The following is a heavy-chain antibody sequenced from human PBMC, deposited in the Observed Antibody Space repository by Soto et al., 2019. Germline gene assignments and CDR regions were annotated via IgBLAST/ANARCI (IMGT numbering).Heavy chain of an antibody. CDR2: IYYSGNT. CDR1: GGSISSYY. J-gene: IGHJ4*02. CDR3: ARHYGSGTYPLDY. V-gene: IGHV4-59*01. Sequence: PSETLSLTCTVSGGSISSYYWSWIRQPPGKGLEWIGYIYYSGNTNYNPSLKSRVTISVDTSKNQFSLKLSSVTAADTAVYYCARHYGSGTYPLDYWGQGTLVTVSS. D-gene: IGHD3-10*01.